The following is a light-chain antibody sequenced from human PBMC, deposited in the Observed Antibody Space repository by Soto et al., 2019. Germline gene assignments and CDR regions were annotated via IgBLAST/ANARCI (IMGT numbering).Light chain of an antibody. V-gene: IGLV1-40*01. Sequence: QSVLTQPPSVSGAPGQRVTISCTGSSSNIGAGYDVHWYQQLPGTAPKLLIYGNSNRPSGVPDRFSGSKSGTSASPAITGLQAEDEADYYCQSYDSSLSGFYVFGTGTKVTV. J-gene: IGLJ1*01. CDR2: GNS. CDR3: QSYDSSLSGFYV. CDR1: SSNIGAGYD.